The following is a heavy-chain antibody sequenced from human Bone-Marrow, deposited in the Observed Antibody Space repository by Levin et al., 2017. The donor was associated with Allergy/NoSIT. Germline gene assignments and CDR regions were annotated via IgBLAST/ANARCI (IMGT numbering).Heavy chain of an antibody. CDR3: ATEDLGYKYYDILTGYPPSDY. J-gene: IGHJ4*02. D-gene: IGHD3-9*01. V-gene: IGHV3-23*01. Sequence: ASVKVSCAASGFTFSSYAMSWVRQAPGKGLEWVSAISGSGGSTYYADSVKGRFTISRDNSKNTLYLQMNSLRAEDTAVYYCATEDLGYKYYDILTGYPPSDYWGQGTLVTVSS. CDR2: ISGSGGST. CDR1: GFTFSSYA.